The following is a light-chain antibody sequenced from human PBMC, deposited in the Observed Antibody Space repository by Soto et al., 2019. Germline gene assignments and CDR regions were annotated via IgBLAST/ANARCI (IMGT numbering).Light chain of an antibody. CDR1: QSVTNKY. Sequence: EVVLTQSPGTLSLSPGERATLSCRASQSVTNKYLARYQQKPGQAPRLLIFGSSDRATGIPDRFSGSGSGTDFTLTISRLEPEDFAVYYCQQYGSSPPYTFGQGTKLEI. CDR2: GSS. CDR3: QQYGSSPPYT. J-gene: IGKJ2*01. V-gene: IGKV3-20*01.